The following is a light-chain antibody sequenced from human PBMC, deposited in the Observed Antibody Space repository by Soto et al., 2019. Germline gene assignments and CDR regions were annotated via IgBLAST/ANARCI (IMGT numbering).Light chain of an antibody. CDR1: QSVSSN. CDR3: HQYNNWLALT. J-gene: IGKJ4*01. Sequence: EIVLTQSPGTLSLSPGERATLSFRASQSVSSNLAWYQQKPGQAPRLLIYDASTRATGIPVRFRGSGSGTEFTLTISSLQSEDSAVYYCHQYNNWLALTFGGGTKVDIK. V-gene: IGKV3-15*01. CDR2: DAS.